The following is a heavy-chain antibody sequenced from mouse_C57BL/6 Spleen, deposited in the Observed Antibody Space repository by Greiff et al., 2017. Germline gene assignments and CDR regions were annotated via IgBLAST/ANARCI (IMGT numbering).Heavy chain of an antibody. J-gene: IGHJ1*03. D-gene: IGHD1-1*01. CDR3: ARSGDYYGIPYWYFDV. V-gene: IGHV1-55*01. Sequence: QVQLQQPGAELVKPGASVKMSCKASGYTFTSYWITWVKQRPGQGLEWIGDIYPGSGSTNYNAKFKSKATLTVDTSSSTAYMQLSSLTSEDSAVYYCARSGDYYGIPYWYFDVWGTGTTVTVSS. CDR1: GYTFTSYW. CDR2: IYPGSGST.